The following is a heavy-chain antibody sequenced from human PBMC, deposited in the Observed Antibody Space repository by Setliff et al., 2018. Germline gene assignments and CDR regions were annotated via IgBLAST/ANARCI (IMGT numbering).Heavy chain of an antibody. J-gene: IGHJ4*02. Sequence: KASETLSLTCAVYGGSFSGYYWSWIRQPPGKGLEWIGEINHSGSTNYNPSLKSRVTISVDTSKNQFSLKLSSVTAADTAVYYCASRATYYNFWSGYYLYWGQGTLVTVSS. V-gene: IGHV4-34*01. CDR1: GGSFSGYY. CDR2: INHSGST. D-gene: IGHD3-3*01. CDR3: ASRATYYNFWSGYYLY.